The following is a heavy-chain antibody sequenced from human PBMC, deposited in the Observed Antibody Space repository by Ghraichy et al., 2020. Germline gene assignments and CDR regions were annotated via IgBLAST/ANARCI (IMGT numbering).Heavy chain of an antibody. J-gene: IGHJ6*02. CDR3: ARAGFGGVPAAILYYYGMDV. D-gene: IGHD2-2*01. Sequence: SVKVSCKASGGTFSSYAISWVRQAPGQGLEWMGGIIPIFGTANYAQKFQGRVTITADESTSTAYMELSSLRSEDTAVYYCARAGFGGVPAAILYYYGMDVWGQGTTVTVSS. V-gene: IGHV1-69*13. CDR1: GGTFSSYA. CDR2: IIPIFGTA.